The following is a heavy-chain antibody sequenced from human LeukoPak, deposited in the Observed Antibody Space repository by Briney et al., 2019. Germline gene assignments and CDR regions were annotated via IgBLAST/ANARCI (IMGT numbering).Heavy chain of an antibody. J-gene: IGHJ4*02. D-gene: IGHD3-22*01. CDR1: GFTFSDSH. Sequence: GGSLRLSCAASGFTFSDSHLGWIRQAPGKGLEWVSYIGSSGTTYYADSVKGRFTLSRDNVKSSVYLQMNTLRVEDTAIYFCARWIYYHPSGPWGPGTLVTVSS. V-gene: IGHV3-69-1*02. CDR2: IGSSGTT. CDR3: ARWIYYHPSGP.